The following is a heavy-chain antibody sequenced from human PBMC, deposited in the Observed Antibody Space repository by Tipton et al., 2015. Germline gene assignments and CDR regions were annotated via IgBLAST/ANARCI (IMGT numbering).Heavy chain of an antibody. Sequence: TLPLTCTVSGDSISSSSYFWGWIRQPPGKGLEWIGSISHSGNTYYNPSLRSQVTISRDTSKNQFSLRLSSVTAADTAVYYCACQDYDLLSRDYPAIDYWGQGTLVIVSS. CDR3: ACQDYDLLSRDYPAIDY. V-gene: IGHV4-39*07. CDR1: GDSISSSSYF. CDR2: ISHSGNT. J-gene: IGHJ4*02. D-gene: IGHD3-3*01.